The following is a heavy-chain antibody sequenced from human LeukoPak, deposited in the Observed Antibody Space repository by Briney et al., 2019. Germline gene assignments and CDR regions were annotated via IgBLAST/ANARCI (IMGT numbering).Heavy chain of an antibody. CDR2: IYPGGSDI. V-gene: IGHV5-51*01. J-gene: IGHJ4*02. CDR1: GYSFTTHW. D-gene: IGHD1-20*01. CDR3: AGVTGEGGGVFDY. Sequence: GESLKISCKGSGYSFTTHWIGWVRQMPGKGLEVMGIIYPGGSDIRYSASFQGQGTISAAKSIRTAYLQWSSRTAADTAVDYCAGVTGEGGGVFDYWGQGTLVTVSS.